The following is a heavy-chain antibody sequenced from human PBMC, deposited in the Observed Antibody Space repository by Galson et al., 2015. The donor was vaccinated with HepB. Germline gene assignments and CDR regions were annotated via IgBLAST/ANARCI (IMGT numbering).Heavy chain of an antibody. Sequence: SLRLSCATSVFIFSNSLMSWVRQAPGKGLEWVAYIKQDGSEKYYVDSVKGRFTISRDNTKNSLDLQMNSLRAEDTAVYYCARRRGEYWGQGTLVTVSS. CDR1: VFIFSNSL. J-gene: IGHJ4*02. CDR2: IKQDGSEK. V-gene: IGHV3-7*03. CDR3: ARRRGEY. D-gene: IGHD3-10*01.